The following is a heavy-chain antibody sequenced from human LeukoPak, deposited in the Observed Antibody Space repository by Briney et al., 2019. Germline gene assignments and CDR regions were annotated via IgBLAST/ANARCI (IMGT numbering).Heavy chain of an antibody. CDR2: ISGSGGST. D-gene: IGHD5-18*01. CDR1: GFTFSSYA. Sequence: QAGGSLRLSCAASGFTFSSYAMSWVRQAPGKGLEWVSAISGSGGSTYYADSVKGRFTISRDNSKNTLYLEMNSLRDADTAVYYCAKGGIGSSSGLDYWGQGTLVTVSS. V-gene: IGHV3-23*01. CDR3: AKGGIGSSSGLDY. J-gene: IGHJ4*02.